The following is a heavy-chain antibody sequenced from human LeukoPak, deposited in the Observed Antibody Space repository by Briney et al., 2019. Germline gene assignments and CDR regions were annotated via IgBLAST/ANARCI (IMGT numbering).Heavy chain of an antibody. CDR3: SASKQLWLRGLFDY. J-gene: IGHJ4*02. CDR2: VYDSGST. CDR1: GGSTSSYR. Sequence: TSETLSLTCTVSGGSTSSYRWSWIRQPPGKGLEWIGYVYDSGSTRYNPSLKSRVTISVDTSKNQFSLQLTSVTAADTAVYYCSASKQLWLRGLFDYWGQGTLVTVST. V-gene: IGHV4-59*01. D-gene: IGHD5-12*01.